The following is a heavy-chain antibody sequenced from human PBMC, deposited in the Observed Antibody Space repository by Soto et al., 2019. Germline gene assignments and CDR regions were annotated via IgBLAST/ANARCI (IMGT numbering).Heavy chain of an antibody. CDR3: AGDRRDSSGFGGFDP. CDR2: INAGNGNT. Sequence: ASVKVSCKASGYTFTSYAMHWVRQAPGQRLEWMGWINAGNGNTKYSQKFQGRVTITRDTSASTAYMELSSLRSEDTAVYYCAGDRRDSSGFGGFDPWGQGTLVTVSS. D-gene: IGHD6-19*01. J-gene: IGHJ5*02. CDR1: GYTFTSYA. V-gene: IGHV1-3*01.